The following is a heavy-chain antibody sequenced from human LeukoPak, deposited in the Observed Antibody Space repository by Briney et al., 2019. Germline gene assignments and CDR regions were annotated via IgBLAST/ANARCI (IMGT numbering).Heavy chain of an antibody. CDR2: LYSGGST. CDR3: ARASNYDILTGDTDY. V-gene: IGHV3-66*01. Sequence: GGSLRLSCAASGFTFSSYWMSWVRQAPGKGLEWVSVLYSGGSTYYADSVKGRFTISRDNAKNSLYLQMNSLRAEDTAVYYCARASNYDILTGDTDYWGQGTLVTVSS. J-gene: IGHJ4*02. D-gene: IGHD3-9*01. CDR1: GFTFSSYW.